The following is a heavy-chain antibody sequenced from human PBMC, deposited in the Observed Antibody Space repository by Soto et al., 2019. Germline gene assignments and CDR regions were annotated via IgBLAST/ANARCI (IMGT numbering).Heavy chain of an antibody. CDR3: AHRVLRTVFGLVTTTAIYFDF. CDR1: GFSLTTSGVG. CDR2: IYWDDDK. V-gene: IGHV2-5*02. J-gene: IGHJ4*02. D-gene: IGHD3-3*01. Sequence: QITLNESGPTQVKPRQTLTLTCTFSGFSLTTSGVGVGWIRQSPGKAPEWLALIYWDDDKRYSPSLKSRLTITKDTSKNQVVLTMAALDPADTATYYCAHRVLRTVFGLVTTTAIYFDFWGQGPPVAVSS.